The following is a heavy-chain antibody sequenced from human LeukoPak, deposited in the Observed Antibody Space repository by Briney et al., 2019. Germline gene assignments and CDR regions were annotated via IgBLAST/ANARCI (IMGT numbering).Heavy chain of an antibody. Sequence: ASVKVSCKASGYTFTGYYMHWVRQAPGQGLEWMGCVNPNSGDTNYARKFQGSVTMTRDTSISTVYMELSRLRSDDTAVYYCARASGSYWWFDSWGQGTLVTVSS. CDR3: ARASGSYWWFDS. CDR1: GYTFTGYY. D-gene: IGHD1-26*01. CDR2: VNPNSGDT. V-gene: IGHV1-2*02. J-gene: IGHJ5*01.